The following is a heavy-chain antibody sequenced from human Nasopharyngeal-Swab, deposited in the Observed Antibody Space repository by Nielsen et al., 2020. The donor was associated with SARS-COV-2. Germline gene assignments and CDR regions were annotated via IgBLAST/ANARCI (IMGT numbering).Heavy chain of an antibody. Sequence: GGSLRLSCAASGFTFSSYGMHWVRQAPGKGLEWVAVIWYDGSNKYYADSVKGRFTISRDNSKNTLYLQMNSLRAGDTAVYYCARGNRPVAFDIWGQGTMVTVSS. CDR3: ARGNRPVAFDI. CDR1: GFTFSSYG. J-gene: IGHJ3*02. CDR2: IWYDGSNK. D-gene: IGHD2/OR15-2a*01. V-gene: IGHV3-33*01.